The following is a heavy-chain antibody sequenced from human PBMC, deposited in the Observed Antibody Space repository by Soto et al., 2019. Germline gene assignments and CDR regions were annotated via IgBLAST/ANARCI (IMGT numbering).Heavy chain of an antibody. V-gene: IGHV3-30*18. CDR2: ISYDGSNK. D-gene: IGHD3-9*01. CDR1: GFTFSSYG. CDR3: AKAPGDILTGPKYYGMDV. Sequence: QVQLVESGGGVVQPGRSLRLSCAASGFTFSSYGMHWVRQAPGKGLEWVAVISYDGSNKYYADSVKGRFTISRDNSKNTLYLQMNSLRAEDTAVYYCAKAPGDILTGPKYYGMDVWGQGTTVTVSS. J-gene: IGHJ6*02.